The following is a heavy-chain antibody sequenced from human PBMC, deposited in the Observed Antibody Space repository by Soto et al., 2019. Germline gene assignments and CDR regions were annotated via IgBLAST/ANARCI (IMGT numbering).Heavy chain of an antibody. V-gene: IGHV4-59*08. D-gene: IGHD6-6*01. CDR2: IYYSGST. Sequence: SETLSLTCTVSGGSISSYYWSWIRQPPGKGLEWIGYIYYSGSTNYNPSLKSRATISVDTSKNQFSLKLSSVTAADTAVYYCARLIAVRDFFDYWGQGALVTVSS. CDR3: ARLIAVRDFFDY. J-gene: IGHJ4*02. CDR1: GGSISSYY.